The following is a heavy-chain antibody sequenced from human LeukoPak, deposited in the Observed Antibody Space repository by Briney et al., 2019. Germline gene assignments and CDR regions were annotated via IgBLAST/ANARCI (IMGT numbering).Heavy chain of an antibody. CDR1: GFTFSSYA. D-gene: IGHD1-1*01. CDR3: AKIGTTYYYYYMDV. V-gene: IGHV3-30*04. J-gene: IGHJ6*03. CDR2: ISYDGSNK. Sequence: PGRSLRLSCAASGFTFSSYAMHWVRQAPGKGLEWVAVISYDGSNKYYADSVKGRFTISRDNSKNTLYLQMNSLRAEDTAVYYCAKIGTTYYYYYMDVWGKGTTVTVSS.